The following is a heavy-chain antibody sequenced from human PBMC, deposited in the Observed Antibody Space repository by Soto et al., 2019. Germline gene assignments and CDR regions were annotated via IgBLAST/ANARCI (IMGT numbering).Heavy chain of an antibody. J-gene: IGHJ4*02. CDR3: ARWFTYANFDYFDY. Sequence: GGSLRLSCAASGFTFSSYGMHWVRQAPGKGLEWVAVISYDGSNKYYADSVKGRFTISRDNSKNTLYLQMNGLRAEDTAVYYCARWFTYANFDYFDYWGQGTQVTVSS. CDR2: ISYDGSNK. V-gene: IGHV3-30*03. D-gene: IGHD2-8*01. CDR1: GFTFSSYG.